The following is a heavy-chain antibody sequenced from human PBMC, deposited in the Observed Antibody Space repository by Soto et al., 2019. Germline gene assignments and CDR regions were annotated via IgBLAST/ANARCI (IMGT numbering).Heavy chain of an antibody. CDR3: ARDRYCSGGSCYSGVDAFDI. V-gene: IGHV1-18*01. Sequence: QVQLVQSGAEVKKPGASVKVSCKASGYTFTSYGISWVRQAPVQGLEWMGWISAYNGNTNYAQKLQGRVTMTTDTSTSTAYMELRSLRSDDTAVYYCARDRYCSGGSCYSGVDAFDIWGLGTMVTVSS. D-gene: IGHD2-15*01. CDR2: ISAYNGNT. J-gene: IGHJ3*02. CDR1: GYTFTSYG.